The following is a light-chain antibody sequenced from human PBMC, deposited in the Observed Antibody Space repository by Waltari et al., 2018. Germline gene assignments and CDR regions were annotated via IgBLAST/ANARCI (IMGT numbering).Light chain of an antibody. CDR3: QKYNSAPPLFT. V-gene: IGKV1-27*01. CDR1: QGISNY. Sequence: DIQMTQSPSSLSASEGDRVTITCRASQGISNYLAWYKQKPGKVPKLLIYAASTLQSGVPSRFSGSGSGTDFTLTISSLQPEDVATYYCQKYNSAPPLFTFGPGTKVDIK. J-gene: IGKJ3*01. CDR2: AAS.